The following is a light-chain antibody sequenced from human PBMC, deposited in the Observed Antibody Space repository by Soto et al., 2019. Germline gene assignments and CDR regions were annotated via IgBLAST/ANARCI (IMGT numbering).Light chain of an antibody. CDR3: QQYNNWPPYT. CDR1: QSVNND. V-gene: IGKV3-15*01. CDR2: GAS. J-gene: IGKJ2*01. Sequence: EIVMTQSPATLSVSPGDRATLSYRASQSVNNDLAWYQQKPGQAPRLLIYGASTRATGIRTRFSGSGSGTEFTLTISSLQSEDFAVYYCQQYNNWPPYTFGQGTTLEIK.